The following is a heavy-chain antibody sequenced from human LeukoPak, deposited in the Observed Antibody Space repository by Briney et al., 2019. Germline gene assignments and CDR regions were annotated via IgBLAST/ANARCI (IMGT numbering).Heavy chain of an antibody. D-gene: IGHD3-22*01. CDR3: ASGHIQYYYDSSGYYVPDY. V-gene: IGHV4-34*01. CDR2: MNHSGST. J-gene: IGHJ4*02. Sequence: PETLSLTCAVYGGSFSGYYWSWIRQPPGKGLEWIGEMNHSGSTNYNPSLKSRVTISVDTSKNQFSLKLSSVTAADTAVYYCASGHIQYYYDSSGYYVPDYWGQGTLVTVSS. CDR1: GGSFSGYY.